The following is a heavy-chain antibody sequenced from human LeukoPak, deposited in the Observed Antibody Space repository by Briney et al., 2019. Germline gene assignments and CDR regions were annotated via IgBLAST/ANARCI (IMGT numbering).Heavy chain of an antibody. Sequence: PGGSLRLSCAASGVTLSSHWMIWVRHPPGKGREGVGNIKQWGSEKYYVDSVKGRLTICRVHAKNSLYLQMNSLRAEGSALYYCARDFDDNVFVWFDPWSQGTLLTVHS. D-gene: IGHD1-1*01. CDR3: ARDFDDNVFVWFDP. V-gene: IGHV3-7*01. CDR2: IKQWGSEK. J-gene: IGHJ5*02. CDR1: GVTLSSHW.